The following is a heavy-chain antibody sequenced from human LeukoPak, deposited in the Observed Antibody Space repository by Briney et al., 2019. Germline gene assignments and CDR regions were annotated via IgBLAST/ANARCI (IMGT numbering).Heavy chain of an antibody. CDR3: ARDLVSWRHNIEDWLDP. CDR2: ISPSNGKT. V-gene: IGHV1-18*01. Sequence: ASVKVSCKASVYTFTSNAFSWVRQAPGQGLEWMGWISPSNGKTEYADTLQRRVTMTTDTSTDTAYMELRGLRYDDTAVYYFARDLVSWRHNIEDWLDPWGQGTLVTVSS. D-gene: IGHD2/OR15-2a*01. J-gene: IGHJ5*02. CDR1: VYTFTSNA.